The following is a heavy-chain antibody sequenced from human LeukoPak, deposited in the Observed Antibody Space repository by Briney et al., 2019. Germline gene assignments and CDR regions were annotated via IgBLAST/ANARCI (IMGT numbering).Heavy chain of an antibody. CDR1: GVSLTTTGVG. CDR2: CSWDGDE. J-gene: IGHJ6*03. CDR3: ARDYYDSSGNYYSYMDV. D-gene: IGHD3-22*01. V-gene: IGHV2-5*02. Sequence: SGPTLVNPTQTLTLTRTFSGVSLTTTGVGVGWMRQPPGKALEWLALCSWDGDERYSPSLKSRLSIAKDTSKNQVVLTMTNMNPVDTGTYYCARDYYDSSGNYYSYMDVWGKGTTVTVS.